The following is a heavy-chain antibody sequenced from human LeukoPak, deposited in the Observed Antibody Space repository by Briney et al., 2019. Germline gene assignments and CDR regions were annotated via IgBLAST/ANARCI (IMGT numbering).Heavy chain of an antibody. V-gene: IGHV3-21*01. D-gene: IGHD2/OR15-2a*01. J-gene: IGHJ4*02. Sequence: GGSLRLSCAASGFTFSSYTMNWVRQAPGKGLEWVSSISSSGSSTYHADSVKGRFTIFRDNAKNSLYLQMNSLRAEDTAVYYCARVLEIDYWGQGTLVTVSS. CDR3: ARVLEIDY. CDR2: ISSSGSST. CDR1: GFTFSSYT.